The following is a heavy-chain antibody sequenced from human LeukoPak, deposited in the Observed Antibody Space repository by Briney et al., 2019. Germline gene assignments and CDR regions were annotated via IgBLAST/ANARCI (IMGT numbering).Heavy chain of an antibody. V-gene: IGHV3-48*01. CDR3: ARTLTHFRLWFGEFPY. Sequence: PGGSLRLSCAASGFTFSSYSMTWVRQAPGKGLEWVSYISSSSSTIYYADSVKGRFTISRDNAKNSLYLQMNSLRAEDTAVYYCARTLTHFRLWFGEFPYWGQGTLVTVSS. CDR2: ISSSSSTI. J-gene: IGHJ4*02. D-gene: IGHD3-10*01. CDR1: GFTFSSYS.